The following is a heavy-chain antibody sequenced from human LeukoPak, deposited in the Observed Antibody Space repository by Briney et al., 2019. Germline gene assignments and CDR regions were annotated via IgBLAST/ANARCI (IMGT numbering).Heavy chain of an antibody. CDR1: GFTFSSYW. Sequence: GGSLRLSCAASGFTFSSYWMSLVRQAPGKGLEWVANIKQDGSEKYCVDSVKGRFTISRDNAKNSLYLQMNSLRAEDTAVYYCARGGVWSGYYFDYWGQGTLVTVSS. CDR3: ARGGVWSGYYFDY. D-gene: IGHD3-3*01. V-gene: IGHV3-7*01. CDR2: IKQDGSEK. J-gene: IGHJ4*02.